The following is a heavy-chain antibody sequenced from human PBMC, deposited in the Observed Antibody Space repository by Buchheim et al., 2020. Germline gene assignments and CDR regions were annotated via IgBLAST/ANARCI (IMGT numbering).Heavy chain of an antibody. CDR1: GGSISSGSYY. V-gene: IGHV4-61*02. CDR3: AREIGEGDYGGNFYYFDY. CDR2: IYSSGST. D-gene: IGHD4-23*01. Sequence: QVQLQESGPGLVKPSQTLSLTCTVSGGSISSGSYYWNWIRQPAGKGLEWIGHIYSSGSTNYNPSLKNRVTISVDTSKNQFSLKLSSVTAADTAVYYCAREIGEGDYGGNFYYFDYWGQGTL. J-gene: IGHJ4*02.